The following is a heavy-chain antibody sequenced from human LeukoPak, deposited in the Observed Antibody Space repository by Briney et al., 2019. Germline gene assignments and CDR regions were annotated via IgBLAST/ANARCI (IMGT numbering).Heavy chain of an antibody. Sequence: GGSLRLSCAASGFPFSSYSMNWVRQAPGKGLEWVATINQDGSVKYYVDSVKGRFTISRDNTKNSLYLQMNSLTAEDTAVYYCARDPVPIPGANFHYWGQGTLVSVSS. CDR2: INQDGSVK. CDR3: ARDPVPIPGANFHY. D-gene: IGHD1-26*01. CDR1: GFPFSSYS. V-gene: IGHV3-7*01. J-gene: IGHJ4*02.